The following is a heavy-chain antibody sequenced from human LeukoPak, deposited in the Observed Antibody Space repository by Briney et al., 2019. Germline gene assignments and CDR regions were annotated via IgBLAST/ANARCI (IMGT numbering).Heavy chain of an antibody. J-gene: IGHJ5*02. CDR1: GFIFSDYY. CDR3: ARDWSPNWFDP. CDR2: ISASSGYT. V-gene: IGHV3-11*06. Sequence: GGSLRLSCVASGFIFSDYYMSWIRQALGKGLEWISYISASSGYTKYADSVKGRFTISRDNAKKPLYLEMNSLRVEDTAVYYCARDWSPNWFDPWGQGTLVTVSS.